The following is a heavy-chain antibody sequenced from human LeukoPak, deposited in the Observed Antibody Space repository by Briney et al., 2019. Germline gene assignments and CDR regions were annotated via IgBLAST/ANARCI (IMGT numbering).Heavy chain of an antibody. D-gene: IGHD6-19*01. V-gene: IGHV3-30-3*01. CDR1: GFTFSRYA. Sequence: GRSLRLSCAASGFTFSRYAMHWVRQAPGKGLEWVAVILKDGSNKCYADSVKSRFTISRDNSKNTLYLRMDSLRAEDTAVYYCARDFAWLADYWGQGTLVTVSS. J-gene: IGHJ4*02. CDR2: ILKDGSNK. CDR3: ARDFAWLADY.